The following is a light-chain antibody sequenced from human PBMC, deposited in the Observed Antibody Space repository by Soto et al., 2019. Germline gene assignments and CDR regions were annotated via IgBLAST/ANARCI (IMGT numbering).Light chain of an antibody. V-gene: IGKV2-28*01. CDR2: LGS. Sequence: DIVRTQSPLSLPVTPGEPASISFRSSQILLHSNGYNYLDWYLQKPGQSPQLLISLGSNRASGVPDRFSGSGSGTNFTLKISRVEAEDVGIYYCMQALQTPITFGPGTMVDI. J-gene: IGKJ3*01. CDR3: MQALQTPIT. CDR1: QILLHSNGYNY.